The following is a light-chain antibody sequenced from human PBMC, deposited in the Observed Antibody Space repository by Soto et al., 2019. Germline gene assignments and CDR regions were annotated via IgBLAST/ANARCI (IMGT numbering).Light chain of an antibody. Sequence: FVLTQSPGTVSLSPGERATLSCWASHTVVNDYLAWYQQRPGQAPRLLLYGVSNRATGVPDRFSGSGSGTDFTLTISRLEPEDFAVYYCQHLGKFAQGTKLEIK. CDR3: QHLGK. CDR1: HTVVNDY. V-gene: IGKV3-20*01. J-gene: IGKJ2*01. CDR2: GVS.